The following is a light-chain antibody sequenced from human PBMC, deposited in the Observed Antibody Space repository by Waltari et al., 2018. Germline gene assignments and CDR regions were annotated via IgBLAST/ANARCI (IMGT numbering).Light chain of an antibody. V-gene: IGLV1-47*01. CDR2: RND. J-gene: IGLJ3*02. CDR3: AVWDDSVSGWV. Sequence: QSVVTQPPSASETPGQRVTISCSGSGSNVGRNYVTWYQQVPGTAPKVAIYRNDLRPSGVPDRFSGSKSGTSASLAISGLRSEDEADYYCAVWDDSVSGWVFGGGTKLTVL. CDR1: GSNVGRNY.